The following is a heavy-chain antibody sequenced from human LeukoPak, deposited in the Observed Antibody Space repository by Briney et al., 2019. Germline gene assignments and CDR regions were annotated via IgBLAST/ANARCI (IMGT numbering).Heavy chain of an antibody. CDR3: ARRYSSYVFDY. Sequence: PSETLSLTCAVYGGSFSGYYWSWIRQPPGKGLEWIGEINHSGSTNYNPSLKSRVTISVDTSKNQFSLKLSSVTAADTAVYYCARRYSSYVFDYWGQGTLVTVSS. CDR2: INHSGST. D-gene: IGHD6-13*01. J-gene: IGHJ4*02. V-gene: IGHV4-34*01. CDR1: GGSFSGYY.